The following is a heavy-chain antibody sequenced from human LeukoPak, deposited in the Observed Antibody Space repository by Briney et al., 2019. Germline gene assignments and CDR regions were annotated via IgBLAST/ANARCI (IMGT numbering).Heavy chain of an antibody. CDR1: GFTVSINY. CDR3: ARDLVGASLAFDI. CDR2: IYSGGRT. D-gene: IGHD1-26*01. V-gene: IGHV3-53*01. Sequence: GGSLRLSCAASGFTVSINYMSWVRQAPANGMEWVSVIYSGGRTYYADSVKGRFTISRDNSKNTLYLQMNSLRAEDTAVYYCARDLVGASLAFDIWGQGTMVTVSS. J-gene: IGHJ3*02.